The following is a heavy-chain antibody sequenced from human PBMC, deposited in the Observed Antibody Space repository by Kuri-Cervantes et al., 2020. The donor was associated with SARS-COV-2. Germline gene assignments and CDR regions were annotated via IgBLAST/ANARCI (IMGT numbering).Heavy chain of an antibody. D-gene: IGHD6-6*01. Sequence: GESLKISCAASGFTLSSYGMHWVRQAPGKGLEWVAFIRYDGSSKYYADSVKGRFTISRDNSKNTLYLQMNSLRAEDTAVYYCARMYSSSSGYYFDYWGQGTQVTVSS. CDR3: ARMYSSSSGYYFDY. CDR2: IRYDGSSK. V-gene: IGHV3-30*02. CDR1: GFTLSSYG. J-gene: IGHJ4*02.